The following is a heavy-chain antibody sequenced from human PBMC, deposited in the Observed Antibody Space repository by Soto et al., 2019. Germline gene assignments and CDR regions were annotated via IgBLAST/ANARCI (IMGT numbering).Heavy chain of an antibody. CDR1: GYTFTSYG. CDR3: ARVAGGLDSSGYSP. Sequence: ASVKVSCKASGYTFTSYGISWVRQAPGQGLEWMGWISAYNGNTNYAQKLQGRVTMTTDTSTSTAYMELRSLRSDDTAVYYCARVAGGLDSSGYSPWGQGTLVTVSS. V-gene: IGHV1-18*01. D-gene: IGHD3-22*01. CDR2: ISAYNGNT. J-gene: IGHJ5*02.